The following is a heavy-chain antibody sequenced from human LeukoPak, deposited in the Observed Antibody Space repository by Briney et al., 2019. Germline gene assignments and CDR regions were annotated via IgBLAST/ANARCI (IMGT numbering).Heavy chain of an antibody. J-gene: IGHJ6*02. D-gene: IGHD1-7*01. Sequence: GGSLRLSCAASGFTFSSYWMSWVRQAPGKGLEWVANIKQDGSEKYYVDSVKGRFTISRDNAKNSLYLQMNSLRVEDTAVYYCAGDKGTTRYYYYYYGMDVWGQGTTVTVSS. CDR3: AGDKGTTRYYYYYYGMDV. CDR2: IKQDGSEK. V-gene: IGHV3-7*01. CDR1: GFTFSSYW.